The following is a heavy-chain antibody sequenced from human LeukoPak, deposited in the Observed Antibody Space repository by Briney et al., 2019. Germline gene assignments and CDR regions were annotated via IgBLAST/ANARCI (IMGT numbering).Heavy chain of an antibody. CDR2: IIPIFGTA. V-gene: IGHV1-69*01. CDR1: GGTFSSYA. J-gene: IGHJ4*02. Sequence: SVKVSCKASGGTFSSYAISWVRQAPGQGLEWMGGIIPIFGTANYAQKFQGRVTITADESTSTAYMELSSLRSEYTAVYYCASGWDSSGYPHYWGQGTLVTVSS. D-gene: IGHD3-22*01. CDR3: ASGWDSSGYPHY.